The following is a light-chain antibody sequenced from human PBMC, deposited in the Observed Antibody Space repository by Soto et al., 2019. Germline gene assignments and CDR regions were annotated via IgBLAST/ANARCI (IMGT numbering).Light chain of an antibody. V-gene: IGKV3-15*01. Sequence: EIVMTQSPATLSVSPGERATLSCRASQSVGTNLAWYQQKPGQAPRLLIYGASTRATGIPARFSGSGSGTEFTLTISSLQSEDFAVYYCQQYHNWPPETFGPGTKVDIK. CDR1: QSVGTN. CDR2: GAS. J-gene: IGKJ3*01. CDR3: QQYHNWPPET.